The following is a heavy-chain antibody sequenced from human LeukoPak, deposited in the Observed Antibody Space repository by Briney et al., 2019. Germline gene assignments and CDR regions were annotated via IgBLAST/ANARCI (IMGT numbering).Heavy chain of an antibody. Sequence: SETLSLTCTVSGGSISSSSHYWAWIRQPPGKGLEWLATISESGTTYYNPSLKSRVTISVDTSKNQFSLKLGSVTAADTAVLYCARYSGSYFDYWGQGTLVTVSS. CDR2: ISESGTT. V-gene: IGHV4-39*01. CDR1: GGSISSSSHY. CDR3: ARYSGSYFDY. J-gene: IGHJ4*02. D-gene: IGHD3-10*01.